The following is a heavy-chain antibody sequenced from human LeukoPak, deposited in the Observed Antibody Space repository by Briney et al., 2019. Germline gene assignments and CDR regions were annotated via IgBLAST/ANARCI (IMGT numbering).Heavy chain of an antibody. J-gene: IGHJ4*02. CDR2: INQDGSEK. D-gene: IGHD1-1*01. CDR3: ARGGTFVSDY. Sequence: GGSLRLSCAASGFTFSTFWMSWLRQAPGKGLEWVANINQDGSEKYYVDSMKGRFTVSRDNAKNSLYLQMDSLRAEDTAVYYCARGGTFVSDYWGQGTLVTVSS. V-gene: IGHV3-7*01. CDR1: GFTFSTFW.